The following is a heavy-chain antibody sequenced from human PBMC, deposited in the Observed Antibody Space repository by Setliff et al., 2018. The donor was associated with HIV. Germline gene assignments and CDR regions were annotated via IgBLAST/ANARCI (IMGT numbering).Heavy chain of an antibody. CDR1: GDSFSSNTNH. D-gene: IGHD1-26*01. V-gene: IGHV4-39*07. CDR2: IFHSGTT. Sequence: SETLSLTCTVSGDSFSSNTNHWGWIRQPPGKGLEWIGNIFHSGTTYYNPSLKSRVTISVDMSKNQVSLKVSSVTAADTAVYYCARGHGVYSGSYLAVYFDYWGQGTLVTVPQ. J-gene: IGHJ4*02. CDR3: ARGHGVYSGSYLAVYFDY.